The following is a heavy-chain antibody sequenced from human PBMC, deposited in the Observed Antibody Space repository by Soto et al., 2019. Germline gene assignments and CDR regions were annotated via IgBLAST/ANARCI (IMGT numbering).Heavy chain of an antibody. CDR1: GYSFTSYW. Sequence: GESLKISCKGSGYSFTSYWIGWVRQMPGKGLEWMGIIYPGDSDTRYSPSFQGQVTISADKSISTAYLQWSSLKASDTAMYYCARLAYCGGDCSNDAFDIWGQGTMVTVSS. D-gene: IGHD2-21*02. CDR2: IYPGDSDT. CDR3: ARLAYCGGDCSNDAFDI. J-gene: IGHJ3*02. V-gene: IGHV5-51*01.